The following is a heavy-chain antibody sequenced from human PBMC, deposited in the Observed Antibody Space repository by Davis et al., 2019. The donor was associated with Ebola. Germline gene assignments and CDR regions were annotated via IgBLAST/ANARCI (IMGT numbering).Heavy chain of an antibody. CDR2: IYYSGST. D-gene: IGHD5-12*01. J-gene: IGHJ4*02. CDR1: GGSISSYY. CDR3: ARGPMKGGYDLTY. Sequence: SETLSLTCTVSGGSISSYYWSWIRQPPGKGLEWIGYIYYSGSTNYNPSLKSRVTISVDTSKNQFSLKLSSVTAADTAVYYCARGPMKGGYDLTYWGQGTLVTVSS. V-gene: IGHV4-59*01.